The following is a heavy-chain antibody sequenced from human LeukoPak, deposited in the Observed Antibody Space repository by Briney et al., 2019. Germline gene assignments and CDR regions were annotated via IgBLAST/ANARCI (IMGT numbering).Heavy chain of an antibody. CDR1: GYTFTGYY. V-gene: IGHV1-2*02. Sequence: ASVKVSCKASGYTFTGYYMHWVRQAPGQGLEWMGWINPNSGGTNYAQKFQGRVTMARDTSISTAYMELSRLRSDDTAVYYCARDRTDTYYYYGMDVWGQGTTVAVSS. D-gene: IGHD3/OR15-3a*01. CDR2: INPNSGGT. CDR3: ARDRTDTYYYYGMDV. J-gene: IGHJ6*02.